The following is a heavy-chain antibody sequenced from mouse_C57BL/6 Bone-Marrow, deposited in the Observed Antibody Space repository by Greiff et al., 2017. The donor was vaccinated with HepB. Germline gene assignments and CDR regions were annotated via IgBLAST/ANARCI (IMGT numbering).Heavy chain of an antibody. CDR3: TTSYYGPHFDY. D-gene: IGHD1-2*01. CDR2: IDPENGDT. J-gene: IGHJ2*01. CDR1: GFNIKDDY. V-gene: IGHV14-4*01. Sequence: VQLQQSGAELVRPGASVKLSCTASGFNIKDDYMHWVKQRPEQGLEWIGWIDPENGDTEYASKFQGKATITADTSSNTAYLQLSSLTSEDTAFYYCTTSYYGPHFDYWGQGTTLTVSS.